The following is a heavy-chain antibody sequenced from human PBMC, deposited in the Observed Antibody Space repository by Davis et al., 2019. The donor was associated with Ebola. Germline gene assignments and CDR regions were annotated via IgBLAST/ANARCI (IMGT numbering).Heavy chain of an antibody. D-gene: IGHD3-10*01. CDR2: IISGPGSA. CDR1: GFTFSSYA. Sequence: PGGSLRLSCAASGFTFSSYAMSWVRQAPGKGLEWVAIISGPGSAYYADSVKGRFTISRDNSQNTVVVHMNSLRAEDTAIYYCAKDIMIRGLDYFDYWGQGVLVTVSS. V-gene: IGHV3-23*01. J-gene: IGHJ4*02. CDR3: AKDIMIRGLDYFDY.